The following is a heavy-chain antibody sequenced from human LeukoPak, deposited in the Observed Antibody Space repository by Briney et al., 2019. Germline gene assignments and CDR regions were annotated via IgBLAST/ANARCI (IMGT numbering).Heavy chain of an antibody. Sequence: GGSLRLSCAASGFTFDDYAMSWVRQAPGKGLEWVSSISGSGGSTYYAGSVKGRFTISRDNSKNTLYLQMNSLRAEDTAVYYCANQYCGSNCYSGFDYWGQGTLVTVSS. V-gene: IGHV3-23*01. D-gene: IGHD2-21*02. J-gene: IGHJ4*02. CDR1: GFTFDDYA. CDR3: ANQYCGSNCYSGFDY. CDR2: ISGSGGST.